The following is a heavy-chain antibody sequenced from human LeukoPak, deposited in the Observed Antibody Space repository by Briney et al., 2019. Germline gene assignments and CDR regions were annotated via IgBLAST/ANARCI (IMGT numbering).Heavy chain of an antibody. D-gene: IGHD6-19*01. V-gene: IGHV5-51*01. Sequence: GESLKISCKGSGYSFTSYWIGWVRQMPGKGLEWMGIIYPGDSDTRYSPSFQGQVAFSADKSISTAYLQWSSLKASDTAMCYCARQAVNTAFDIWGQGTMVTVSS. CDR1: GYSFTSYW. CDR2: IYPGDSDT. CDR3: ARQAVNTAFDI. J-gene: IGHJ3*02.